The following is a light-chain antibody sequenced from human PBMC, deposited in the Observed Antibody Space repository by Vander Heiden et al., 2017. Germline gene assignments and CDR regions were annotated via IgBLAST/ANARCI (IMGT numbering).Light chain of an antibody. CDR1: NIVAKT. J-gene: IGLJ2*01. V-gene: IGLV3-21*02. CDR2: DDS. CDR3: QVWDTTADHPGMV. Sequence: SYVLTQPPSVSVAPGQTARLSCGGDNIVAKTGHWYQQKPGQAPVLVVYDDSDRPSGIPDRFSGSNSGSTATLTISRVEVGDEADYFCQVWDTTADHPGMVFGGGTMLTVL.